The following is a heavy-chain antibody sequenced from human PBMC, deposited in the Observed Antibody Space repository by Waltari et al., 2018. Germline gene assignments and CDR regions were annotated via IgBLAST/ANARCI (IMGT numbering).Heavy chain of an antibody. J-gene: IGHJ4*02. CDR2: FDPEDGET. CDR1: GYSLTELS. CDR3: ATDLSIAARTGGYFDY. V-gene: IGHV1-24*01. D-gene: IGHD6-6*01. Sequence: QVQLVQSGAEVKKPGASVKVSCKVSGYSLTELSMHWVRQAPGKGLEWMGGFDPEDGETIYAQKFQGRVTMTEDTSTDTAYMELSSLRSEDTAVYYCATDLSIAARTGGYFDYWGQGTLVTVSS.